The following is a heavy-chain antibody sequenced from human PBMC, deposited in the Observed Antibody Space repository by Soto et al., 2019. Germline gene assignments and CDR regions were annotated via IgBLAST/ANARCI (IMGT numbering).Heavy chain of an antibody. CDR1: GGSVSSGSYY. CDR2: IYYSGST. Sequence: PSETLSLTCTVSGGSVSSGSYYWSWIRQPPGKGLEWIGCIYYSGSTNYNPSLKSRVTISVDTSKNQFSLKLSSVTAADTAVYYCARDSSAANDAFDIWGQGTMVTVSS. D-gene: IGHD6-25*01. V-gene: IGHV4-61*01. J-gene: IGHJ3*02. CDR3: ARDSSAANDAFDI.